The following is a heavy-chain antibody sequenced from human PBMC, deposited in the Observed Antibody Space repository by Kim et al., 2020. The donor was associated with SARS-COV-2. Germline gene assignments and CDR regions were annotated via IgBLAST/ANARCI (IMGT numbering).Heavy chain of an antibody. V-gene: IGHV3-73*01. CDR1: GFTFSDSA. CDR3: TRRKTDDSSGYFDH. CDR2: ITSKANSHAT. J-gene: IGHJ4*02. Sequence: GGSLRLSCAASGFTFSDSAMHWVRQASGKGLEWVGRITSKANSHATAYAASVKGRFTFSRDDSKNTAYLQMDTLKTEDTAVYYCTRRKTDDSSGYFDHWGQGALVTVSS. D-gene: IGHD3-22*01.